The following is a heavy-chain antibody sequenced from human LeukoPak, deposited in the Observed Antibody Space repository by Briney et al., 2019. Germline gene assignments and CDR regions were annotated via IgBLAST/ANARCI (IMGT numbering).Heavy chain of an antibody. CDR1: GGSISTSTYF. J-gene: IGHJ6*02. Sequence: SETLSLTCTVSGGSISTSTYFWAWIRQPPGKGLEWIGSVYYTGSTYYNPSLRSRVTLSVDTSKNPFSLKVNSVTAADTAVYYCATLATYYDILTGPYYYYYYGMDVWGQGTTVTVSS. CDR3: ATLATYYDILTGPYYYYYYGMDV. CDR2: VYYTGST. V-gene: IGHV4-39*01. D-gene: IGHD3-9*01.